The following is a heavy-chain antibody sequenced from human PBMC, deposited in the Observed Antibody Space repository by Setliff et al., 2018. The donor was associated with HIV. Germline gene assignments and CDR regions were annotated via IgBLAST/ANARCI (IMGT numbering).Heavy chain of an antibody. D-gene: IGHD5-12*01. V-gene: IGHV1-2*06. CDR3: ARAWSTGYSGYVAPAY. Sequence: GASVKVSCKASGYTFTDNYMHWVRQAPGQGLEWMGRINPNSGGANYAQKFQGRVTMTRDTSISTAYMELKRLKSEDTAVYYCARAWSTGYSGYVAPAYWGQGTLVTVSS. CDR2: INPNSGGA. CDR1: GYTFTDNY. J-gene: IGHJ4*02.